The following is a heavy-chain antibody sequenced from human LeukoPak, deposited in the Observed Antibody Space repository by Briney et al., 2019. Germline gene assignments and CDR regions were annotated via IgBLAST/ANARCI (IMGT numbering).Heavy chain of an antibody. J-gene: IGHJ4*02. CDR2: IKEEGRTT. Sequence: GGSLRLSCAASGFSFSSFWMSWVRQAPGKGLEWVADIKEEGRTTYYVDSVKGRFTISRDNAKNTLYLQMNSLRAEDTAVYYCASGTAMVTPLDYWGQGTLVTVSS. D-gene: IGHD5-18*01. V-gene: IGHV3-7*02. CDR1: GFSFSSFW. CDR3: ASGTAMVTPLDY.